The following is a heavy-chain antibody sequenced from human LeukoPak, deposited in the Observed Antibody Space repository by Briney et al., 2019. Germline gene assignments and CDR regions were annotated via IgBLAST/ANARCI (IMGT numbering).Heavy chain of an antibody. CDR3: ARGGYCSSTSCYPIDY. J-gene: IGHJ4*02. V-gene: IGHV1-2*02. Sequence: ASVKVSCKASGYTFTGYYMHWVRQAPGQGLEWMGWINPNSGGTNYAQKFQGRVTMTRDTSISTAYMELSRLRSDDTAVYYCARGGYCSSTSCYPIDYWGQGTLVTVSS. CDR1: GYTFTGYY. CDR2: INPNSGGT. D-gene: IGHD2-2*01.